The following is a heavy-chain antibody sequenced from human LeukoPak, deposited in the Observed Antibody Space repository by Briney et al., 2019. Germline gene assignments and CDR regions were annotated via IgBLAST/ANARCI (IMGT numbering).Heavy chain of an antibody. CDR2: IIPIFGTA. CDR1: GGTFSSYA. D-gene: IGHD5-12*01. V-gene: IGHV1-69*05. CDR3: ARGGGSGDERDYYYYYMDV. Sequence: SVKVSCKASGGTFSSYAISWVRQAPGQGLEWMGGIIPIFGTANYAQKFQGRVTITTDESTSTAYMELSSLRSEDTAVYYCARGGGSGDERDYYYYYMDVWGKGTTVTVSS. J-gene: IGHJ6*03.